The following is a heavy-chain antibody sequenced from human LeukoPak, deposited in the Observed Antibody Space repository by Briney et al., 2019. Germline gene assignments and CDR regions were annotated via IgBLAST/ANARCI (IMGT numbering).Heavy chain of an antibody. CDR3: ARDPRGPTGYDSRGRDSFDY. D-gene: IGHD3-22*01. J-gene: IGHJ4*02. V-gene: IGHV3-30*04. CDR1: GFDFGKYA. Sequence: PGGSLRLSCEASGFDFGKYAMHWVRQAPGKGLEWVAVIFYDGSTKYYGDSVKGRFTISRDNSKKTLYLQMNSLRAEDTAAYYCARDPRGPTGYDSRGRDSFDYWGQGTLVTVSS. CDR2: IFYDGSTK.